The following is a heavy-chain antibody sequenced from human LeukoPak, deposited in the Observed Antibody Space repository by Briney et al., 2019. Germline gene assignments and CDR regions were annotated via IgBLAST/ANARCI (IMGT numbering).Heavy chain of an antibody. J-gene: IGHJ4*02. V-gene: IGHV3-48*04. CDR2: ISSSSSTI. CDR1: GFTFSSYS. D-gene: IGHD4-17*01. Sequence: GGSLRLSCAASGFTFSSYSMNWVRQAPGKGLEWVSYISSSSSTIYYADSVKGRFTISRDNAKNSLYLQMNSPRAEDTVVYYCARDQNGLGIDYWGQGTLVTVSS. CDR3: ARDQNGLGIDY.